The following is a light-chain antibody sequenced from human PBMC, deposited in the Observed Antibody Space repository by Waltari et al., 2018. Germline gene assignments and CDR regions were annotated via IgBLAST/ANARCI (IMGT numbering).Light chain of an antibody. Sequence: DIQMTQSPSTLSAYVGDRFTITCRASQSISNWLAWYQQKPGKAPKLLIYKASTLESGVPSRFSGSGSGTKFTLTISSLQPDDFATYYCQQYNSYSLLTFGGGTKVEIK. CDR2: KAS. J-gene: IGKJ4*01. V-gene: IGKV1-5*03. CDR3: QQYNSYSLLT. CDR1: QSISNW.